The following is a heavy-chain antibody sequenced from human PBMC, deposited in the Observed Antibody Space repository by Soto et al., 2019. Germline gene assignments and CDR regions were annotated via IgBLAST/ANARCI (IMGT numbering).Heavy chain of an antibody. D-gene: IGHD2-2*01. J-gene: IGHJ4*02. CDR3: AGEYCISTSCYGSDF. Sequence: QVQLVQSGAEVKKPGASVKVSCKASGYTFTDYGISWVRQAPGQGLEWMGWISTHNGDTKYARNLQGRLIMTTDTSTTTASMELSGLRSDDTAVYYCAGEYCISTSCYGSDFWGRGTLVTVSS. V-gene: IGHV1-18*01. CDR2: ISTHNGDT. CDR1: GYTFTDYG.